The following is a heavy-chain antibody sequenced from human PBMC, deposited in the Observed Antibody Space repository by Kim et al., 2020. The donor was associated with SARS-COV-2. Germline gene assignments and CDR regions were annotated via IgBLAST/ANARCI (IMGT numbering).Heavy chain of an antibody. V-gene: IGHV4-39*01. CDR2: IYYSGST. D-gene: IGHD6-6*01. J-gene: IGHJ6*02. Sequence: SETLSLTCTVSGGSISSSSYYWGWIRQPPGKGLEWIGSIYYSGSTYYNPSLKSRVTISVDTSKNQFSLKLSSVTAADTAVYYCAKLYSSSSANTLNYYYYGMDVWGQGTTVTVSS. CDR1: GGSISSSSYY. CDR3: AKLYSSSSANTLNYYYYGMDV.